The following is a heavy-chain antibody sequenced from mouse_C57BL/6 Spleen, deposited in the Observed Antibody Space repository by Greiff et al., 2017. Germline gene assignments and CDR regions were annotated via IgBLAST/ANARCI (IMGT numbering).Heavy chain of an antibody. J-gene: IGHJ3*01. CDR2: FYPGSGSI. D-gene: IGHD2-4*01. CDR3: ARHEEGFYDYDGCWFAY. CDR1: GYTFTEYT. Sequence: QVQLQQSGAELVKPGASVKLSCKASGYTFTEYTIHWVKQRSGQGLEWIGWFYPGSGSIKYNEKFKDKATLTADKSSSTVYMELSRLTSEDSAVYFCARHEEGFYDYDGCWFAYWGQGTLVTVSA. V-gene: IGHV1-62-2*01.